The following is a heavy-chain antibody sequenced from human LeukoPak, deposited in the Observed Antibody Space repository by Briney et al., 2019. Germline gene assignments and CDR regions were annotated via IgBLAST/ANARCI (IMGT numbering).Heavy chain of an antibody. CDR2: ISYDGSNR. J-gene: IGHJ4*02. D-gene: IGHD3-22*01. Sequence: GGSLRLSCAASGFTFSNYDMHWVRQAPGKGLEWVAVISYDGSNRYYADSVNGRFTISRDNSKNTLYLQMNSLRAEDTAVYYCAREAYSYDRGADYWGQGTLVTVSS. CDR1: GFTFSNYD. V-gene: IGHV3-30*03. CDR3: AREAYSYDRGADY.